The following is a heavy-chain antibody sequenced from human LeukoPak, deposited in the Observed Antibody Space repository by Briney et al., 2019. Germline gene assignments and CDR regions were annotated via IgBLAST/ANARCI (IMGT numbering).Heavy chain of an antibody. CDR1: GGSISSGGYY. V-gene: IGHV4-31*03. CDR2: IYYSGST. D-gene: IGHD1-7*01. J-gene: IGHJ5*02. Sequence: SETLSLTCTVSGGSISSGGYYWSWIRQHPGKGLEWIGYIYYSGSTYYNPSLKSRVTISVDTSKNQFSLKLSSVTAADTAVYYCAKVGGNYRVGWFDPWGQGTLVTVSS. CDR3: AKVGGNYRVGWFDP.